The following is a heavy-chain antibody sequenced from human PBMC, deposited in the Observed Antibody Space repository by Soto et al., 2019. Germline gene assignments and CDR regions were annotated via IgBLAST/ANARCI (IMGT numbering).Heavy chain of an antibody. Sequence: QVQLQQWGAGLLKPSETLSLTCAVYGGSFSGYYWSWIRQPPGKGLEWIGEINHSGSTNYNPSLKSRVTIPVDTSKNQFSLKVSSVTAADTAVYYCARAGSSSSWAFDYWGQGTLVTVSS. V-gene: IGHV4-34*01. J-gene: IGHJ4*02. CDR1: GGSFSGYY. CDR2: INHSGST. CDR3: ARAGSSSSWAFDY. D-gene: IGHD6-6*01.